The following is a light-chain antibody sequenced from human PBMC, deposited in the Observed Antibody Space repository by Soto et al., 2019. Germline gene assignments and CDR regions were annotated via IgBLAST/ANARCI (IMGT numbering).Light chain of an antibody. Sequence: ELLLTQSPATLSVSPGERATLSCRASQSVRAYLAWYQQTPGQAPRLLIYGASNRATGIPDRFSGSGSGTFFPLTISRMDPEFFAVYYCQQYGSSGTFGQGTKVDIK. V-gene: IGKV3-20*01. CDR2: GAS. CDR1: QSVRAY. J-gene: IGKJ1*01. CDR3: QQYGSSGT.